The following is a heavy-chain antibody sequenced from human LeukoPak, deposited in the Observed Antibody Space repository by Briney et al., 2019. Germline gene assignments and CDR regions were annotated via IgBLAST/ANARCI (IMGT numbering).Heavy chain of an antibody. CDR2: IYYSGNT. Sequence: PSETLSLICEVSGGSITSSPYWWSWIRQPPEKGLEWVGTIYYSGNTFYHPSLASRVTISADTSKNQVSLRLTSVTAADTVVYYCARRAYGTGFDFWGQGTVVTVSS. CDR3: ARRAYGTGFDF. V-gene: IGHV4-39*01. CDR1: GGSITSSPYW. J-gene: IGHJ4*02. D-gene: IGHD1-1*01.